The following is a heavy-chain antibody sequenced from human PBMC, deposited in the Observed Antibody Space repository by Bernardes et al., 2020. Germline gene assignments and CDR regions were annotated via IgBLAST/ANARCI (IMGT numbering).Heavy chain of an antibody. D-gene: IGHD2-15*01. J-gene: IGHJ4*02. CDR1: GFTFSSYS. Sequence: GGSLRLSCAASGFTFSSYSMNWVRQAPGKGLEWVSSISSSSSYIYYADSVKGRFTISRDNAKNSLYLQMNSLRAEDTAVYYCARDGGVVVVAANGLDYWGQGTLVTVSS. V-gene: IGHV3-21*01. CDR2: ISSSSSYI. CDR3: ARDGGVVVVAANGLDY.